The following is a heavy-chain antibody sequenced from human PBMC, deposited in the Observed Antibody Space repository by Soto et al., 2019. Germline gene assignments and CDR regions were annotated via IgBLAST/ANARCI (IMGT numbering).Heavy chain of an antibody. CDR3: TRAGASDWNYVSTSS. D-gene: IGHD1-7*01. CDR1: GYTFTTSG. CDR2: ISAKSGNT. Sequence: QLVQSGAEVKKPGASVKVSCKASGYTFTTSGFNWVRQAPGQGLEWMGWISAKSGNTNYAQKLQRRVTMTTDTSTSTVYMELKSLTSDDTAICYCTRAGASDWNYVSTSSWGQGTLVTVSS. V-gene: IGHV1-18*04. J-gene: IGHJ4*02.